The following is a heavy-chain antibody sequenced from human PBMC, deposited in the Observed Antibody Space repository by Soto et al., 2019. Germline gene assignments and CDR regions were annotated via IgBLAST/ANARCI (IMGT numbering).Heavy chain of an antibody. D-gene: IGHD1-26*01. J-gene: IGHJ3*01. CDR1: GFTFSYYW. Sequence: EVQLVESGGGLVRPGGSLRLSCAASGFTFSYYWMHWVRQAPGKGLVWVSRIHSDGSSTTYADFVKGRFIISRGNARNTVDLQMDSVRVEDTAVYYCARGDRGAFDLWGLGTVVTVSS. V-gene: IGHV3-74*01. CDR3: ARGDRGAFDL. CDR2: IHSDGSST.